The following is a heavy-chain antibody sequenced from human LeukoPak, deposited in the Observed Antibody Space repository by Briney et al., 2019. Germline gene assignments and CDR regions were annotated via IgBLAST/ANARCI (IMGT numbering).Heavy chain of an antibody. D-gene: IGHD3-22*01. CDR1: GFSISTYW. V-gene: IGHV3-74*01. Sequence: GGSLRLSCAASGFSISTYWIHWVRQAPGKGLVWVSRINPDGSTTYYADSVKGRFTISRDNSKNTLYLQMNSLRAEDTAVYYCAKDVETYYYDSSGFDYWGQGTLVTVSS. J-gene: IGHJ4*02. CDR3: AKDVETYYYDSSGFDY. CDR2: INPDGSTT.